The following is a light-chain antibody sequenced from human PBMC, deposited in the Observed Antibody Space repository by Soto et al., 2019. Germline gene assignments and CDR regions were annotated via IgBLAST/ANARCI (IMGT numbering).Light chain of an antibody. CDR3: CSYAGSYIFV. J-gene: IGLJ1*01. V-gene: IGLV2-11*01. Sequence: QSVLTQPPSESGTPGQRVTIPCSGSSSNIGGNYVYRYQQLPGVAPKLMIYDVSKRPSGVPDRFSGSKSDNTASLTISGLQAEDEADYYCCSYAGSYIFVFGTGTKVTVL. CDR2: DVS. CDR1: SSNIGGNY.